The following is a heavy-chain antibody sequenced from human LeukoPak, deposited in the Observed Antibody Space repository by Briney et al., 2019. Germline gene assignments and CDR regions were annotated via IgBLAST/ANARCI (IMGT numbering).Heavy chain of an antibody. Sequence: ASVKVSRKASGYTFTSYDINWVRQATGQGLEWMGWMNPNSGRTGYAQKFQGRVTMTTAMSTSTVYMELSSLRSEDTAVYYCARSHYDFWSGHDAFDIWGQGTMVTVSS. CDR3: ARSHYDFWSGHDAFDI. V-gene: IGHV1-8*01. J-gene: IGHJ3*02. D-gene: IGHD3-3*01. CDR1: GYTFTSYD. CDR2: MNPNSGRT.